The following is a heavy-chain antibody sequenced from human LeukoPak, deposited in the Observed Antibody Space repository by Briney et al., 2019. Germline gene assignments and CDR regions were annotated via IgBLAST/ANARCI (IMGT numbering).Heavy chain of an antibody. CDR1: GGSISSGDYY. V-gene: IGHV4-31*03. CDR2: IYYSGST. Sequence: PSQTLSLTCTVSGGSISSGDYYWSWIRQHPGKGLEWIGYIYYSGSTYYNPSLKSRVTISVDTSKNQFSLKLSSVTAADTAVYYCARRAYSYGDFDYWGQGTLVTVSS. J-gene: IGHJ4*02. CDR3: ARRAYSYGDFDY. D-gene: IGHD5-18*01.